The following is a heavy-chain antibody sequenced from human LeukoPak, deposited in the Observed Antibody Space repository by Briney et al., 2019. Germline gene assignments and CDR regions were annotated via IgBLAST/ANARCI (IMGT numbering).Heavy chain of an antibody. CDR3: ARGWYYYYGMDV. V-gene: IGHV4-34*01. CDR2: INHSGST. J-gene: IGHJ6*02. CDR1: GGSFSGYY. Sequence: SETLSLTCAVYGGSFSGYYWSWIRQPPGKGLEWIGEINHSGSTNYNPSLKSRVTISVDTTKNQFSLKLSPVTAADTAVYYCARGWYYYYGMDVWGQGTTVTVSS.